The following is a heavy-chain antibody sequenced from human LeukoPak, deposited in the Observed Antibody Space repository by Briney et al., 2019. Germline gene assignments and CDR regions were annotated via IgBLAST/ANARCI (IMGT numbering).Heavy chain of an antibody. J-gene: IGHJ4*02. V-gene: IGHV3-23*01. CDR3: AKEGLSIFGVVITPITDY. CDR1: GFTFSSYA. D-gene: IGHD3-3*01. Sequence: PGGSLRLSCAASGFTFSSYAMSWVRQAPGKGLEWVSAISGSGGSTYYADSAKGRFTISRDNSKNTLYLQMNSLRAEDTAVYYCAKEGLSIFGVVITPITDYWGQGTLVTVSS. CDR2: ISGSGGST.